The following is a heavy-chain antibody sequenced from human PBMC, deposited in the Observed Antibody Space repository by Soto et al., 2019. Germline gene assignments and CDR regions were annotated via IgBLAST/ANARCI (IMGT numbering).Heavy chain of an antibody. Sequence: GESLKISCQASGYNLATYWIAWVRQMPGKGLEYMGIIYPGNSDARYSPSFQGQVTFSADKSISTAYLHWSSLKASDTAMYYCARHGFYGDYASNYFDPWGQGTLVTVSS. V-gene: IGHV5-51*01. J-gene: IGHJ5*02. CDR1: GYNLATYW. D-gene: IGHD4-17*01. CDR2: IYPGNSDA. CDR3: ARHGFYGDYASNYFDP.